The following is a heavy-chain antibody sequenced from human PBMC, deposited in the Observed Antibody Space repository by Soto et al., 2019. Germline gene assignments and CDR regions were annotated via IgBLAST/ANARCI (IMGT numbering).Heavy chain of an antibody. CDR2: IYYSGST. Sequence: TLSLTCTVSGGSISSGDYYWSWIRQPPGKGLEWIGYIYYSGSTYYNPSLKSRVTISVDTSKNQFSLKLSSVTAADTAVYYCARVRYFDWSYGLDVWGQGTTVTVSS. CDR3: ARVRYFDWSYGLDV. J-gene: IGHJ6*02. CDR1: GGSISSGDYY. V-gene: IGHV4-30-4*01. D-gene: IGHD3-9*01.